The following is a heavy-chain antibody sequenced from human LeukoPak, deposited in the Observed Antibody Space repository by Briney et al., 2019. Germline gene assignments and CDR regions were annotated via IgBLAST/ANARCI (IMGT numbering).Heavy chain of an antibody. CDR3: ARDRGMGATYDY. D-gene: IGHD1-26*01. V-gene: IGHV3-21*01. CDR2: ISSSSSYI. J-gene: IGHJ4*02. Sequence: GGSLRLSCAASGFTFSSYSMNWVRQAPGKGLEWVSSISSSSSYIYYADSVKGRFTISRDNAKNSLYLQMNSLSAEDTAVYYCARDRGMGATYDYWGQGTLVTVSS. CDR1: GFTFSSYS.